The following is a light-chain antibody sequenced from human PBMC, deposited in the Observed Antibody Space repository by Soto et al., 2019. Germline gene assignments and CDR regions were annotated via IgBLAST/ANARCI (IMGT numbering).Light chain of an antibody. Sequence: EIVLTQSPGTLSLSPGERATLSCRASQSVSSNYLAWYQQKPGQAPRLLIYDASSRATGIPDRFSGSGSGTDFTLTISRLEPEDFAVYYCQQYGSSPPITFGLGTRLEIK. CDR3: QQYGSSPPIT. CDR1: QSVSSNY. J-gene: IGKJ5*01. CDR2: DAS. V-gene: IGKV3-20*01.